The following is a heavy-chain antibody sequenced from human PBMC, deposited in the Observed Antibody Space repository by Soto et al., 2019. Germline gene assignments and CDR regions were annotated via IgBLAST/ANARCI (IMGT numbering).Heavy chain of an antibody. CDR3: AKDRGQWLYYYYYGMDV. CDR2: ISYDGSNK. V-gene: IGHV3-30*18. CDR1: GFTFISYG. D-gene: IGHD6-19*01. J-gene: IGHJ6*02. Sequence: GGSLRLSCAASGFTFISYGMHWVRQAPGKGLEWVAVISYDGSNKYYADSVKGRFTISRDNSKNTLYLQMNSLRAEDTAVYYCAKDRGQWLYYYYYGMDVWGQGTTVTVSS.